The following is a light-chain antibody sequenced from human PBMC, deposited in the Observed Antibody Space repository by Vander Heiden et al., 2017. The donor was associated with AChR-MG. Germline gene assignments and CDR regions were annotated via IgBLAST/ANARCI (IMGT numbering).Light chain of an antibody. Sequence: QSALSQPPAESGSPGQPVTISRTGTNSHVGAYNYVSWYQQHPGKAPELMISEVNNRPSGVPYRFSGSKSGNTATLSISGLQAEDEADYYYWAYAGSDFWVFGGGTKLTVL. CDR3: WAYAGSDFWV. CDR1: NSHVGAYNY. V-gene: IGLV2-11*01. CDR2: EVN. J-gene: IGLJ3*02.